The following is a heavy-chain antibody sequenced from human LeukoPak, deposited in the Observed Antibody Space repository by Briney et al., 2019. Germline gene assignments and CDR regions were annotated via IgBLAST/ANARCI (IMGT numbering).Heavy chain of an antibody. V-gene: IGHV3-15*01. D-gene: IGHD3-9*01. J-gene: IGHJ3*02. CDR3: TMDNDIVTGYYRGAFDI. CDR1: GISFTNAW. CDR2: IKSKSDGWTP. Sequence: GGSLRLSCAASGISFTNAWMSWVRQAPGKGLEWVGRIKSKSDGWTPDYAAPVEGRFTISRDDSKNTLYLQMNSLKTEDTAVCYCTMDNDIVTGYYRGAFDIWGQGTKVTVSS.